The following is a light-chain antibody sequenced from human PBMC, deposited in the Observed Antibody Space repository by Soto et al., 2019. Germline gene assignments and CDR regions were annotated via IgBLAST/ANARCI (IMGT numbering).Light chain of an antibody. Sequence: QSVLTQPAAVSGSPGQSITISCTGTSSDVGNYNLVSWYQQYPGKAPKLMIYEGSKWPSGVSNRFSGSKSGNTASLTISGLQAEDEADYYCCSYAPSSTLVFGGGTKLTVL. CDR2: EGS. CDR3: CSYAPSSTLV. CDR1: SSDVGNYNL. V-gene: IGLV2-23*01. J-gene: IGLJ2*01.